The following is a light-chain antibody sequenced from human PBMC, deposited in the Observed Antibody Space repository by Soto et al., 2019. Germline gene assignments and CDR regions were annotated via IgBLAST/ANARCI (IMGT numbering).Light chain of an antibody. Sequence: QSVLTQPPSASGSPGQSVTISCTGTSSDVGGYNYVSWYQQHPAKAPKLMISEVSKRPSGVPDRFSGSKSGITASLTVSGPQAEDEADYYCSSFAGNNNLVFGGGTKLTVL. J-gene: IGLJ2*01. V-gene: IGLV2-8*01. CDR2: EVS. CDR1: SSDVGGYNY. CDR3: SSFAGNNNLV.